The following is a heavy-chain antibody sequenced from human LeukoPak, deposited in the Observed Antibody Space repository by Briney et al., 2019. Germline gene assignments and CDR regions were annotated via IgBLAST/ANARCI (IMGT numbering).Heavy chain of an antibody. CDR3: AELGITMIGGV. V-gene: IGHV3-21*01. D-gene: IGHD3-10*02. Sequence: PGGSLRLSCAASGFTFSSYSMNWVRQAPGKGLEWVSSISTSSSYIYYADSLKGRFTISRDNAKNSLYLQMNSLRAEDTAVYYCAELGITMIGGVWGKGTTVTISS. CDR1: GFTFSSYS. CDR2: ISTSSSYI. J-gene: IGHJ6*04.